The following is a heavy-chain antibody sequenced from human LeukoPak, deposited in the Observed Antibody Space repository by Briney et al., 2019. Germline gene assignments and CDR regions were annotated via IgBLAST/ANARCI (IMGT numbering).Heavy chain of an antibody. Sequence: GGSLRLPCAASGFTFSSYGLSWVRQAPGKGLEWVSAFSDSGSGTYYAASVKGRFTISRDNAKNMVYLQMNSLRAEDTAVYYCAKASRLVTPTFDCWGQGTLVTVSS. V-gene: IGHV3-23*01. J-gene: IGHJ4*02. CDR2: FSDSGSGT. D-gene: IGHD2-21*02. CDR3: AKASRLVTPTFDC. CDR1: GFTFSSYG.